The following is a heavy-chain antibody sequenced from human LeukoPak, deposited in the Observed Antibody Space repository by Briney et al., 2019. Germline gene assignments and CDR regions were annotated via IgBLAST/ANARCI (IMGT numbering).Heavy chain of an antibody. J-gene: IGHJ6*02. Sequence: PSETLSLTCAVYGGSFSGYYWSWIRQPPGKGLEWIGEINHSGSTNYNPSLKSRVTISVDTSKNQLSLKLSPVTAADTAVYYCARGRKQLVPSVYYYYYGMDVWGQGTTVTVSS. CDR2: INHSGST. V-gene: IGHV4-34*01. CDR1: GGSFSGYY. D-gene: IGHD6-6*01. CDR3: ARGRKQLVPSVYYYYYGMDV.